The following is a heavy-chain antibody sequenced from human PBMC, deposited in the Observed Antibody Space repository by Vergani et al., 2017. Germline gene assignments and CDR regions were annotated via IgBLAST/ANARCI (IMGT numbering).Heavy chain of an antibody. Sequence: QVQLQESGPGLVKPSQTLSLTCTVSGGSISSGGYYWSWIRQHPGKGLEWIGYIYYSGSTYYNPSLKSRVTISVDTSKNQFSLKLSSVTAADTAVYYCARVGGGDSGYEIDSSGWKLFDYWGQGNLVTVSS. CDR1: GGSISSGGYY. D-gene: IGHD6-19*01. J-gene: IGHJ4*02. CDR3: ARVGGGDSGYEIDSSGWKLFDY. V-gene: IGHV4-31*03. CDR2: IYYSGST.